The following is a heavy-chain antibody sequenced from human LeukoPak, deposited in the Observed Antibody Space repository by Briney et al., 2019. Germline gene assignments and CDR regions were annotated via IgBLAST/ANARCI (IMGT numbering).Heavy chain of an antibody. J-gene: IGHJ6*03. D-gene: IGHD2-15*01. Sequence: PSETLSLTCTVSGGSISSNYWSWIRQPAGKGLEWIGRIYTSGSTNYNPSLKSRVTMSVDTSKNQFSLKLNSVTAADTAVYYCARGDMNYYYYCMDVWGKGTTVTVSS. CDR2: IYTSGST. CDR3: ARGDMNYYYYCMDV. CDR1: GGSISSNY. V-gene: IGHV4-4*07.